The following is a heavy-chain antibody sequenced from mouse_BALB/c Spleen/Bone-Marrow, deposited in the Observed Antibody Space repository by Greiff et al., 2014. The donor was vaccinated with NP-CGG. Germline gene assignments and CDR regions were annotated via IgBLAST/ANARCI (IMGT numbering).Heavy chain of an antibody. V-gene: IGHV5-6*01. CDR3: ARQTYYDYDGYIDY. J-gene: IGHJ2*01. CDR2: ISSGGSYT. CDR1: GFTFSSYG. D-gene: IGHD2-4*01. Sequence: EVQVVESGGDLVKPGGSLKLSCAASGFTFSSYGMSWVRQTPDKRLEWVATISSGGSYTYYPDSVKGRFTISRDNAKNTLYLQMSSLKSEDTAMYYCARQTYYDYDGYIDYWGQGTTLTVSS.